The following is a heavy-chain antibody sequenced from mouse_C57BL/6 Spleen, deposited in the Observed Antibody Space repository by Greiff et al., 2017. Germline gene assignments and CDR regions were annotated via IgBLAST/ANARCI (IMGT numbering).Heavy chain of an antibody. CDR3: ARDYGSSYVWYFDV. V-gene: IGHV5-9*01. CDR2: ISGGGGNT. D-gene: IGHD1-1*01. Sequence: EVQLVESGGGLVKPGGSLKLSCAASGFTFSSYTMSWVRQTPEKRLEWVATISGGGGNTYYPDSVKGRFTISRDNAKNTLYLQMSSLRSEDTALYYCARDYGSSYVWYFDVWGTGTTVTVSS. J-gene: IGHJ1*03. CDR1: GFTFSSYT.